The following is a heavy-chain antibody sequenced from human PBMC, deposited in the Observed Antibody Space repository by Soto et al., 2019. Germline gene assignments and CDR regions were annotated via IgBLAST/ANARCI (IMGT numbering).Heavy chain of an antibody. D-gene: IGHD5-18*01. CDR1: SGTVRSGSYN. Sequence: WETLRLTCTASSGTVRSGSYNWSWNRQPTGQGLERIGHVYRSGATNYNPSLNRRTIISLNTSKNQFTLTLISATDADTATYYCARQENPLARYGGDFDYWGQGTQVTVSS. J-gene: IGHJ4*02. CDR3: ARQENPLARYGGDFDY. V-gene: IGHV4-61*01. CDR2: VYRSGAT.